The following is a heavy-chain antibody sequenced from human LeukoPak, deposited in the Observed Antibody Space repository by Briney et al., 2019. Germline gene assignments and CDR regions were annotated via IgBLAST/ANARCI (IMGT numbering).Heavy chain of an antibody. D-gene: IGHD1-20*01. CDR2: IKQDGSEK. V-gene: IGHV3-7*03. CDR3: AKVKWKLIGYFDY. J-gene: IGHJ4*02. CDR1: GFTFTSSW. Sequence: GGSLRLSCAASGFTFTSSWMSWVRQAPGKGLEWVANIKQDGSEKYYVDAVKGRFTISRDNAKNSLYLQMNSLRAEDTAVYFCAKVKWKLIGYFDYWGQGTLVTVSS.